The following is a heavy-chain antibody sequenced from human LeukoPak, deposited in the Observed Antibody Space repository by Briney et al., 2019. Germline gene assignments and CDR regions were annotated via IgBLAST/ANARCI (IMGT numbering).Heavy chain of an antibody. CDR1: GGSLSSGGYY. J-gene: IGHJ6*03. CDR2: IYYSGST. CDR3: ARVTAYGSGYYYYMDV. D-gene: IGHD3-10*01. Sequence: PSETLSLTCTVSGGSLSSGGYYWSWIRQHPGKGLEWIGYIYYSGSTYYNPSLKSRVTISVDTSKNQFSLKLSSVTAADTAVYYCARVTAYGSGYYYYMDVWGKGTTVTVSS. V-gene: IGHV4-31*03.